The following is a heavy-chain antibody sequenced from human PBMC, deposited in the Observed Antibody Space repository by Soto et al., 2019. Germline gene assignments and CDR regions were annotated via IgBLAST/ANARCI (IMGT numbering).Heavy chain of an antibody. CDR1: GFTFSSYA. CDR2: ISGSGSST. V-gene: IGHV3-23*01. Sequence: EVQLLESGGGLVQPGGSLRLSCAASGFTFSSYAMNWVRQAPGKGLEWVSVISGSGSSTYYADSVKGRFTIARDNTKNTLDRQRNRLRGEDTAVKYCASRSSGWYFDYWGQGTLVTVSS. CDR3: ASRSSGWYFDY. J-gene: IGHJ4*02. D-gene: IGHD6-19*01.